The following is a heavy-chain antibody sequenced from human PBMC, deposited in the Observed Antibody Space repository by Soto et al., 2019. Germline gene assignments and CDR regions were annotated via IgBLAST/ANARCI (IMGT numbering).Heavy chain of an antibody. D-gene: IGHD4-17*01. J-gene: IGHJ4*02. Sequence: LSLTCAVSGGSISSGGYSWSWIRQPPGKGLEWIGYIYHSGSTYYNPSLKSRVTISVDRSKNQFSLKLSSVTAADTAVYYCARGETTVTTLDYWGQGTLVTVSS. CDR1: GGSISSGGYS. V-gene: IGHV4-30-2*01. CDR2: IYHSGST. CDR3: ARGETTVTTLDY.